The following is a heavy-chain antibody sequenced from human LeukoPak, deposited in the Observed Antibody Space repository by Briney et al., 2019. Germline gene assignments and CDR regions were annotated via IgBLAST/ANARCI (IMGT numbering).Heavy chain of an antibody. V-gene: IGHV1-8*03. CDR3: ARSALKYYSSGSYY. CDR1: GYTFTSYD. CDR2: INLNSGNT. Sequence: GAPVKVSCEASGYTFTSYDINWVRQATGQGLEWMGWINLNSGNTGYAHKFQGRVTITRDTSIRTTYMEMSSMRSEDTVVYYCARSALKYYSSGSYYWGQGTLVTVSS. J-gene: IGHJ4*02. D-gene: IGHD3-10*01.